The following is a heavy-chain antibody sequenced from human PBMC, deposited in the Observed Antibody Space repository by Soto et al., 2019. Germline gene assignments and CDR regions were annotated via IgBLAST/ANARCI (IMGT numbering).Heavy chain of an antibody. CDR1: GGSISSSSYY. Sequence: PSETLSLTCTVSGGSISSSSYYWGWIRQPPGKGLEWIGSIYYSGSTYYNPSLKSRLTISVDTSKNQFSLQLSSVTVEDTAVYYCATSYGNAWYTYWGQGTQVTVSS. D-gene: IGHD6-13*01. CDR2: IYYSGST. CDR3: ATSYGNAWYTY. V-gene: IGHV4-39*07. J-gene: IGHJ4*02.